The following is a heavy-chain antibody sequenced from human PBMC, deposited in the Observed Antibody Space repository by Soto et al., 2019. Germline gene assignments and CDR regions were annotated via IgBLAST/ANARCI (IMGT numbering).Heavy chain of an antibody. D-gene: IGHD6-19*01. CDR3: TTDPPWLVRGVY. CDR2: IKSKTDGGTT. J-gene: IGHJ4*02. CDR1: GFTFSNAW. V-gene: IGHV3-15*01. Sequence: EVQLVESGGGLVKPGGSLRLSCAASGFTFSNAWMSWVRQAPGKGLEWVGRIKSKTDGGTTDYAAPVKGRFTISRDYSKNTLYLQMNSLKTEDTAVYYCTTDPPWLVRGVYWGQGTLVTVSS.